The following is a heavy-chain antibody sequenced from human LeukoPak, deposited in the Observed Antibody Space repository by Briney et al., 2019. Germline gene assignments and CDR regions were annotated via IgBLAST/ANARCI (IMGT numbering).Heavy chain of an antibody. CDR3: VRDYTSGWYFDY. J-gene: IGHJ4*02. D-gene: IGHD6-19*01. CDR2: INSDGSST. V-gene: IGHV3-74*01. Sequence: GGSLRLSCAASGFTFTNYAMHWVRQAPGKGLVWVSGINSDGSSTSYADSVKGRFTISRDNAKNMVYLQIYSLRAEDTAVYYCVRDYTSGWYFDYWGQGTLVTVSS. CDR1: GFTFTNYA.